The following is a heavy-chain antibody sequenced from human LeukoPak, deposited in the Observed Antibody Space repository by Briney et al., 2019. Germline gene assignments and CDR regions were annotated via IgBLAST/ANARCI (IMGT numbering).Heavy chain of an antibody. Sequence: SETLSLTCTVSGGSISSSSYYWAWIRQPPGTGLEWIGTIYYTGSAYYNPSLKSRVTISQDTPKNQFSLKLSSVTAADTAVYYCARRYTYYFDYWGQGTLVTVSS. CDR1: GGSISSSSYY. V-gene: IGHV4-39*07. CDR3: ARRYTYYFDY. D-gene: IGHD3-16*01. CDR2: IYYTGSA. J-gene: IGHJ4*02.